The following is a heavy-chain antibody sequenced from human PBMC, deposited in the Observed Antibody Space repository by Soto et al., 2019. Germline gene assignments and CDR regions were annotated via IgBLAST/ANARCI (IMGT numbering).Heavy chain of an antibody. CDR1: GFTFSNAW. J-gene: IGHJ4*02. CDR2: IKSKTDGGTT. D-gene: IGHD2-8*01. CDR3: TTDRDVGSCTNGVCYDFDY. V-gene: IGHV3-15*01. Sequence: GGSLRLSCAASGFTFSNAWMSWVRQAPGKGLEWVGRIKSKTDGGTTDYAAPVKGRFTISRDDSKNTLYLQMNSLKTEDTAVYYCTTDRDVGSCTNGVCYDFDYWGRGTLVTVSS.